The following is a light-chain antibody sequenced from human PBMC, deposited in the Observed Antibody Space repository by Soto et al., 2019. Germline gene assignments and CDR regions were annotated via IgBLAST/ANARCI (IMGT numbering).Light chain of an antibody. Sequence: IQLTQSPSSLSASVGDRVTITCRASQGIRNYLAWYQQKPGRAPRLLIYAASTLQNVVPSRFSGSGSGTDFTLTISSLQPEDFATYYCQQLNSFPRTFGPGTKWISN. J-gene: IGKJ3*01. CDR1: QGIRNY. CDR2: AAS. V-gene: IGKV1-9*01. CDR3: QQLNSFPRT.